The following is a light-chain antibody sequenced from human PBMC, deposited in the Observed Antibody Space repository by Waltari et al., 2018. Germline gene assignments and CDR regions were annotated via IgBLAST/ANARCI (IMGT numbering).Light chain of an antibody. CDR2: DVN. V-gene: IGLV2-11*01. CDR3: SSYAGSYIYV. CDR1: SGDVGRYNY. Sequence: QSALTQPRSVSGSPGQSVTISCTGTSGDVGRYNYVPWYQHHPGKAPKLMIYDVNKRPSGVPDRFSGSKSGNTASLTISGLQAEDEADYFCSSYAGSYIYVFGTGTEVTVL. J-gene: IGLJ1*01.